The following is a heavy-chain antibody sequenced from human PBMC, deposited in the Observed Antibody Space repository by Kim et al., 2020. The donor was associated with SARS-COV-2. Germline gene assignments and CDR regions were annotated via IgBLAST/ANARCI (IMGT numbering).Heavy chain of an antibody. D-gene: IGHD2-2*01. V-gene: IGHV4-39*01. CDR3: ARARDIVVVPAAFDY. J-gene: IGHJ4*02. Sequence: PSPKIRVTISVDTSKNQCSLKLSSVTAADTAVYYCARARDIVVVPAAFDYWGQGTLVTVSS.